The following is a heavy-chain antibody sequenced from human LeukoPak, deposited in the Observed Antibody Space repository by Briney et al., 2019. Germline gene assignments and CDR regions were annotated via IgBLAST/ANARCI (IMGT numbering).Heavy chain of an antibody. Sequence: SVTVSCKASGGTFSSYAISWVRQAPGQGLEWMGGIIPIFGTANYAQKFQGRVTITADESTSTAYMELSSLRSEDTAVYYCARAFGIYYDSSGYYDYWGQGTLVTVSS. J-gene: IGHJ4*02. V-gene: IGHV1-69*13. D-gene: IGHD3-22*01. CDR3: ARAFGIYYDSSGYYDY. CDR2: IIPIFGTA. CDR1: GGTFSSYA.